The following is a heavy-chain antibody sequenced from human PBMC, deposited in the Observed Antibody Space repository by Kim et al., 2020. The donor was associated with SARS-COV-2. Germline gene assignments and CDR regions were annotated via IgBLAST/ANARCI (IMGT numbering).Heavy chain of an antibody. V-gene: IGHV4-34*01. CDR2: INHSGST. CDR1: GGSFSGYY. Sequence: SETLSLTCAVYGGSFSGYYWSWIRQPPGKGLEWIGEINHSGSTNYNPSLKSRVTISVDTSKNQFSLKLSSVTAADTAVYYCARGEYSSGWYEFSGMDVWGQGTTVTVSS. CDR3: ARGEYSSGWYEFSGMDV. D-gene: IGHD6-19*01. J-gene: IGHJ6*02.